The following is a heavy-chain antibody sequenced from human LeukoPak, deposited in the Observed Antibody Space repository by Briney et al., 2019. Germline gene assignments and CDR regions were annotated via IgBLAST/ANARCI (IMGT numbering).Heavy chain of an antibody. J-gene: IGHJ6*02. D-gene: IGHD6-13*01. CDR3: ASQRDRSSVNYYSYYGMDI. V-gene: IGHV3-48*04. CDR2: ISSSSSTI. Sequence: QPGGSLRLSCAASGFTFSSYSMNWVRQAPGKGLEWVSYISSSSSTIYYADSVKGRFTISRDNAKNSLYLQMNSLRAEDTAVYYCASQRDRSSVNYYSYYGMDIWGQGTTVTVSS. CDR1: GFTFSSYS.